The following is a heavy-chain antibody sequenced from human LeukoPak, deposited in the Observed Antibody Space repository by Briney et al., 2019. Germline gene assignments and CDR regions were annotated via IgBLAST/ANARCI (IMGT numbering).Heavy chain of an antibody. D-gene: IGHD4-17*01. CDR2: ISWNSGSI. V-gene: IGHV3-9*01. CDR3: AKDLSYGDYTYYFDY. CDR1: GFTFYDYA. J-gene: IGHJ4*02. Sequence: GGSLRLSCAASGFTFYDYAMHWVRQAPGKGLEWVSGISWNSGSIGYADSVKGRFTISRDNAKNSLYLQMNSLRAEDTALYYCAKDLSYGDYTYYFDYWGQGTLVTVSS.